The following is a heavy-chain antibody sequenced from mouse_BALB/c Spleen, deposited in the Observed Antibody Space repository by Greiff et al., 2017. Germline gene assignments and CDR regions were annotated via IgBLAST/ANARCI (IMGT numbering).Heavy chain of an antibody. J-gene: IGHJ4*01. CDR2: ISSGGSYT. V-gene: IGHV5-6*02. CDR3: AREGDVEAMDY. Sequence: EVMLVESGGDLVKPGGSLKLSCAASGFTFSSYGMSWVRQTPDKRLEWVATISSGGSYTYYPDSVKGRFTISRDNAKNTLYLQMSSLKSEDTAMYYCAREGDVEAMDYWGQGTSVTVSS. D-gene: IGHD3-3*01. CDR1: GFTFSSYG.